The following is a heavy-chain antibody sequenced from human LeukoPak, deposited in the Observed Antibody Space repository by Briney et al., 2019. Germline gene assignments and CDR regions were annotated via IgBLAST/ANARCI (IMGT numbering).Heavy chain of an antibody. CDR2: MYDSGST. J-gene: IGHJ4*02. Sequence: SETLSLTCTVSGGSISSHYWSWIRQPPGKGLEWIGYMYDSGSTKYNPSLKSRVTISVDTSKNQFSLKLSSVTAADTAVYYCARRAFRYYLLDYWGQGTLVTVSS. D-gene: IGHD3-10*01. CDR3: ARRAFRYYLLDY. CDR1: GGSISSHY. V-gene: IGHV4-59*08.